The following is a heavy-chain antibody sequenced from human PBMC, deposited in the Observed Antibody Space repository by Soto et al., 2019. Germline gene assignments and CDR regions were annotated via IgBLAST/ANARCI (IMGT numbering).Heavy chain of an antibody. J-gene: IGHJ4*02. D-gene: IGHD5-18*01. Sequence: SETLSLTCTVSGPSINYYYWSWIRQPPGKGLEWIGYIYYSGSTNSNPSLKSRLTISVDTSKNQFSLKLSSVTAADTAIYYCATRGYNYGYGLDYWGQGTLVTVSS. CDR3: ATRGYNYGYGLDY. CDR1: GPSINYYY. CDR2: IYYSGST. V-gene: IGHV4-59*01.